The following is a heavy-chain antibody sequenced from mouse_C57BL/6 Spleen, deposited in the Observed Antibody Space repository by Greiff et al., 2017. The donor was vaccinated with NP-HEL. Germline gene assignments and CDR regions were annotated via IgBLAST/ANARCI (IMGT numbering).Heavy chain of an antibody. CDR2: ISSGGSYT. CDR3: ARRTGTGFAY. J-gene: IGHJ3*01. CDR1: GFTFSSYG. V-gene: IGHV5-6*01. D-gene: IGHD4-1*01. Sequence: VQLKESGGDLVKPGGSLKLSCAASGFTFSSYGMSWVRQTPDKRLEWVATISSGGSYTYYQDSVKGRFTISRDNAKNTLYLQMSSLKSEDTAMYYCARRTGTGFAYWGQGTLVTVSA.